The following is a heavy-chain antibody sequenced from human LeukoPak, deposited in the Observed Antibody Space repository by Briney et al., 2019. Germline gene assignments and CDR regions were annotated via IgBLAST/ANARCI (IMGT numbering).Heavy chain of an antibody. D-gene: IGHD4-17*01. CDR2: INPSFNPGPEIT. Sequence: ASVKVSCKASGYTFSSYHIHWVRQAPGQGLEWMGKINPSFNPGPEITTYAQKFQGRVTITTDESTSTAYMELSSLRSEDTAVYYCARVPVGLTTFYFDYWGQGTLVTVSS. CDR1: GYTFSSYH. J-gene: IGHJ4*02. CDR3: ARVPVGLTTFYFDY. V-gene: IGHV1-46*01.